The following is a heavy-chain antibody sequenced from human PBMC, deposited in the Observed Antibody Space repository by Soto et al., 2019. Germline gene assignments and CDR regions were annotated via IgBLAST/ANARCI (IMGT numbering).Heavy chain of an antibody. Sequence: QVQLVQSGAEVEKPGASVKVSCKASGYTFTSYTIHWVRQAPGQRLEWMGWINTGNGNTKYSENLLGRVTITRDTSASTVYMELSSLRSEDTAVYYCGREFDSNGWTTADYWGQGTLVFVSS. J-gene: IGHJ4*02. CDR3: GREFDSNGWTTADY. CDR1: GYTFTSYT. CDR2: INTGNGNT. D-gene: IGHD6-19*01. V-gene: IGHV1-3*04.